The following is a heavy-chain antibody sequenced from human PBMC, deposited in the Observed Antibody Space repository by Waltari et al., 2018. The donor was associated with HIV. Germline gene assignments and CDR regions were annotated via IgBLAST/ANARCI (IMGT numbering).Heavy chain of an antibody. Sequence: LLESGGNLVQPGGSLPLSCAASGFTFSSYAMPWVRQAPGKGLEWVSGISGSGVDTLFADSVKGRFTISRDASTVYLSMNRLTAEDTAVYYCAKVGLSGRWLLRRPFYFDYWGQGILVTVSS. CDR2: ISGSGVDT. V-gene: IGHV3-23*01. D-gene: IGHD3-10*01. CDR3: AKVGLSGRWLLRRPFYFDY. CDR1: GFTFSSYA. J-gene: IGHJ4*02.